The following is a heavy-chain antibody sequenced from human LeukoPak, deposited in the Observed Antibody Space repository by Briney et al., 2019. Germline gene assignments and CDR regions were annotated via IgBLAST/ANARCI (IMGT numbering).Heavy chain of an antibody. D-gene: IGHD3-10*01. Sequence: GRSLRLSCAASGFTFSSYGMHWVRQAPGKGLEWVAVIWYGGSDKYYADSVKGRFTISRDNSKNTLYLQMNSLRAEDTAVCYCATAPSGSGTFLDYWGQGTLVTVSS. V-gene: IGHV3-33*01. J-gene: IGHJ4*02. CDR3: ATAPSGSGTFLDY. CDR2: IWYGGSDK. CDR1: GFTFSSYG.